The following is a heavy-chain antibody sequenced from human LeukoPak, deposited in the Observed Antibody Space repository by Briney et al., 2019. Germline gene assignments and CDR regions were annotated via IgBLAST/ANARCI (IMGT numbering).Heavy chain of an antibody. CDR2: IFHSGNS. J-gene: IGHJ1*01. CDR3: ARVTYVDDMLYQYFDY. CDR1: SYSISSGSY. V-gene: IGHV4-38-2*01. Sequence: TSETLSLTCAVSSYSISSGSYWGWIRQSPGKGLEWVGSIFHSGNSYYNPSLKSRLTMSVDTSKNQFSLKLTSVTAADTALYYCARVTYVDDMLYQYFDYWGQGILVTVSS. D-gene: IGHD4-17*01.